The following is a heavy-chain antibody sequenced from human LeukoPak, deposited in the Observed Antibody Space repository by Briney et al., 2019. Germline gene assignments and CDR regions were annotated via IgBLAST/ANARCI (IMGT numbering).Heavy chain of an antibody. J-gene: IGHJ4*02. CDR1: GFTFSTYA. CDR3: ARDWWDSSGYYDY. CDR2: ISYDGSNK. V-gene: IGHV3-30*04. Sequence: GGSLRLSCAASGFTFSTYAMHWVRQAPGKGLEWVAVISYDGSNKYYADSVKGRFTISRDNSKNTLYLQMNSLRAEDTAVYYCARDWWDSSGYYDYWGQGTLVTVSS. D-gene: IGHD3-22*01.